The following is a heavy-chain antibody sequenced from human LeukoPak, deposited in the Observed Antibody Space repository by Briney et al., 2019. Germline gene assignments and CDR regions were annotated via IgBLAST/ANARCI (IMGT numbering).Heavy chain of an antibody. J-gene: IGHJ4*02. V-gene: IGHV3-30*18. CDR1: GFTFSSYG. CDR3: AKRPAGTAAFYFEY. Sequence: GGSLRLSCAASGFTFSSYGMHWVRQAPGKGLEWVAVISYDGSNKYYADSVKGRFTISRDISQNTLYLQMHSLRAEDTAMYYCAKRPAGTAAFYFEYWGQGTLVTVSS. CDR2: ISYDGSNK. D-gene: IGHD1-7*01.